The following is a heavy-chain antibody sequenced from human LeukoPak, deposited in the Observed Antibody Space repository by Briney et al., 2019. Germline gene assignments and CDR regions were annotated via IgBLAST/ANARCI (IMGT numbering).Heavy chain of an antibody. J-gene: IGHJ4*02. V-gene: IGHV3-30-3*01. CDR1: GFTFSSYA. D-gene: IGHD3-22*01. Sequence: GGSLRLSCAASGFTFSSYAMHWVRQAPGKRLEWVAVISYDGSNKYYADSVKGRFTISRDNSKNTLYLQMNSLRAEDTAVYYCARDYYDSSGYSFDYWGQGTLVTVSS. CDR2: ISYDGSNK. CDR3: ARDYYDSSGYSFDY.